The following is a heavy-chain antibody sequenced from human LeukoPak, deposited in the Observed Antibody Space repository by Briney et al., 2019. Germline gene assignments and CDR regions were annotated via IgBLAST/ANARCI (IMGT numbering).Heavy chain of an antibody. V-gene: IGHV3-21*01. CDR3: ARTTEGSGWYNYYYMDV. CDR1: GFTFSSYS. D-gene: IGHD6-19*01. Sequence: GGSLRLSCAASGFTFSSYSMNWVRQAPGKGLEWVSSISSSSSYIYYADSVKGRFTISRDNAKNSLYLQMNSLRAEDTAVYYCARTTEGSGWYNYYYMDVWGKGTTVTVSS. CDR2: ISSSSSYI. J-gene: IGHJ6*03.